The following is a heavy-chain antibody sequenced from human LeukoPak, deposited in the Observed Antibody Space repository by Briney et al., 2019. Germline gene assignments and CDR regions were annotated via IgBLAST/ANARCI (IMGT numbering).Heavy chain of an antibody. CDR2: INPNSGDT. CDR3: ARGSSVSGTVKSAFEI. J-gene: IGHJ3*02. Sequence: ASVNVSCKASGYAFTGYYIQWVRLAPGQGLERMGWINPNSGDTKYAQKFQDRVTMTRDTSISTAYMELSRLGSDDTAVYYCARGSSVSGTVKSAFEIWGQGTMVTVSS. D-gene: IGHD1-20*01. V-gene: IGHV1-2*02. CDR1: GYAFTGYY.